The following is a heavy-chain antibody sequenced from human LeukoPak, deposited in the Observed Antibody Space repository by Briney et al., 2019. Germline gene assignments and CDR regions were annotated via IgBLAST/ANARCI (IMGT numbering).Heavy chain of an antibody. V-gene: IGHV4-4*09. CDR2: IYTSGST. CDR3: ASIAAAGYIDY. Sequence: SETLSLTCTVSGGSISSYYWSWIRQPPGKGLEWIGYIYTSGSTNYNPSLMSRVTISVDTSKNQFSLKLSSVTAADTAVYYCASIAAAGYIDYWGQGTLVTVSS. J-gene: IGHJ4*02. CDR1: GGSISSYY. D-gene: IGHD6-13*01.